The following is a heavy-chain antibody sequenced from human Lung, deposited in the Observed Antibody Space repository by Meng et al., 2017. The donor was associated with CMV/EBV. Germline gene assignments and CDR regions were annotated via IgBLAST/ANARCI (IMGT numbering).Heavy chain of an antibody. CDR3: ARGPHRFWSGYRLYYFDN. J-gene: IGHJ4*02. Sequence: VKNHGATRKASCQALGYPLTSDGVRGVAQAPGQGLDWMGWISAYDGDTKYAQNLQGRLTMTTDTSTSTAYMVLRSLRSDDTAVYYCARGPHRFWSGYRLYYFDNWGQGTLVTVS. V-gene: IGHV1-18*01. D-gene: IGHD3-3*01. CDR2: ISAYDGDT. CDR1: GYPLTSDG.